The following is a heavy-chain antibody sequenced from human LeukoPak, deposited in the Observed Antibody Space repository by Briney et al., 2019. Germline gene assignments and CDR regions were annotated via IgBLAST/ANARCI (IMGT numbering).Heavy chain of an antibody. Sequence: GESLKTSCKGSGYSFTSSWIGWLRPMPGKGLEWMGIIYPGDSDTRYSPSFQGQVTISVDKSISTAYLQWSSLKASDTAMYYCARRAGYSYGYNWFHPWGQGTLVTVSS. CDR3: ARRAGYSYGYNWFHP. D-gene: IGHD5-18*01. V-gene: IGHV5-51*01. J-gene: IGHJ5*02. CDR1: GYSFTSSW. CDR2: IYPGDSDT.